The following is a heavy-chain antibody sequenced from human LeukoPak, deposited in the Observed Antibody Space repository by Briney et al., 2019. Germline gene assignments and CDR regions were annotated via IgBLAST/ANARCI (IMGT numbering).Heavy chain of an antibody. CDR3: ARGPRANHFNWFDP. V-gene: IGHV3-23*01. J-gene: IGHJ5*02. D-gene: IGHD1-26*01. CDR2: ISGSGGST. Sequence: GGSLRLSCAASGFTFSSYGMSWVRQAPGKGQEWVSAISGSGGSTYYADSVKGRFTISRDNSKNTLYLQMNSLRAADTAVYYCARGPRANHFNWFDPWGQGTLVTVSS. CDR1: GFTFSSYG.